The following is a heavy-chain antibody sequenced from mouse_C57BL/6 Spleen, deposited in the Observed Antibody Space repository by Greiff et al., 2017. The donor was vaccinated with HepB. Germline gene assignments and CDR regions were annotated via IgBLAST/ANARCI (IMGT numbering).Heavy chain of an antibody. Sequence: QVQLQHPGAELVMPGASVKLSCKASGYTFTSYWMHWVKQRPGQGLEWIGEIDPSDSSTNYNQKFKGKSTLTVDKSSSTAYMQRSSLTSEDSAVYYCARGVFDYWGQGTTLTVSS. CDR1: GYTFTSYW. CDR2: IDPSDSST. J-gene: IGHJ2*01. V-gene: IGHV1-69*01. CDR3: ARGVFDY.